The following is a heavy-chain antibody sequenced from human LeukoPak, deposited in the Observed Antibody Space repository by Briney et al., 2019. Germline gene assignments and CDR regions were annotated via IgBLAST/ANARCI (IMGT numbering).Heavy chain of an antibody. CDR1: GFTFSIYA. CDR2: ISYDESNK. Sequence: PGRSLRLSCAASGFTFSIYAMHWVRQAPGKGLEWVAVISYDESNKYYADSVKGRFTISRDNSKNTLYLQMNSLRAEDTAVYYCARVSRYCSGTSCLGSQNFDYWGQGTLVTVSS. CDR3: ARVSRYCSGTSCLGSQNFDY. J-gene: IGHJ4*02. V-gene: IGHV3-30-3*01. D-gene: IGHD2-2*01.